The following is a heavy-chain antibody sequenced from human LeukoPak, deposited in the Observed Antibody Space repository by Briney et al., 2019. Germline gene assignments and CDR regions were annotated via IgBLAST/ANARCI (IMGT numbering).Heavy chain of an antibody. CDR3: ARTQRLVLRSPLDP. CDR1: GYTFIGFY. J-gene: IGHJ5*02. Sequence: GSVKVSCKASGYTFIGFYMHWVRQAPGQGLEWMGWMNPYSANTGYAQNFQGRITITRNTSISTAYMELSSLRSEDTAVYYCARTQRLVLRSPLDPWGQGTLVTVSS. CDR2: MNPYSANT. V-gene: IGHV1-8*03. D-gene: IGHD6-13*01.